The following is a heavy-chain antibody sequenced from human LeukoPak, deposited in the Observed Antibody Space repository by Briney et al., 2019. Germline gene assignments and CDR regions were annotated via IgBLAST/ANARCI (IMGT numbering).Heavy chain of an antibody. D-gene: IGHD3-3*01. J-gene: IGHJ6*02. Sequence: SETLSLTCTVSGDSISNGVKYWSWIRQHPGRGLEWIGYIYHSGRSYYNPSLKSRITMSVDTSKNQFSLNLSSVTAADTAVYYCARVFWSGNNYYYYGMDVWGQGTTVTVSS. CDR3: ARVFWSGNNYYYYGMDV. CDR1: GDSISNGVKY. V-gene: IGHV4-31*03. CDR2: IYHSGRS.